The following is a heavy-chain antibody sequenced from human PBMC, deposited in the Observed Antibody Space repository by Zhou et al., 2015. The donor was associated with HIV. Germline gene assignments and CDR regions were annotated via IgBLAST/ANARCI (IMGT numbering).Heavy chain of an antibody. J-gene: IGHJ4*02. V-gene: IGHV1-69*02. CDR3: AGHFLSDTRIRSRPWT. CDR1: GGSFSRYT. Sequence: QVQLVQSGAEVKKPGSSVKVSCKASGGSFSRYTISWVRQAPGQGLEWMGRIIPFLAIASYAQKFQGRVTITADKSTGTAYMELSSLRSDDTAVYYCAGHFLSDTRIRSRPWTWAQGTLVTVSS. CDR2: IIPFLAIA. D-gene: IGHD1-1*01.